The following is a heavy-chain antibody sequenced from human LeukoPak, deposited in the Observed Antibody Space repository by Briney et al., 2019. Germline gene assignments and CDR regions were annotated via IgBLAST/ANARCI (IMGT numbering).Heavy chain of an antibody. CDR1: GFTFSSYA. CDR3: ARVDAINRLPDY. D-gene: IGHD4-11*01. CDR2: ISSNGGST. V-gene: IGHV3-64*01. J-gene: IGHJ4*02. Sequence: PGGSLRLSCAASGFTFSSYAMHWVRQAPGKGLEYVSAISSNGGSTYYANSVKGRFTISRDNSKNTLYLQMGSLRAEDMAVYYCARVDAINRLPDYWGQGTLVTVSS.